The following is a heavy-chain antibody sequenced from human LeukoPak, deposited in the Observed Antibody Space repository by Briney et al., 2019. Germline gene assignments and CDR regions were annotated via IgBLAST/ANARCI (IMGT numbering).Heavy chain of an antibody. D-gene: IGHD6-19*01. Sequence: ASVKVSCKASGYTFTGYYMHWVRQAPGQGLEWMGWINPNSGGTNYAQKFQGRVTMTRDTSISTAYMELSRLRSDDTAVYYCARDVQSVAGNDFDYWGQGTLVTVSS. V-gene: IGHV1-2*02. CDR1: GYTFTGYY. CDR2: INPNSGGT. CDR3: ARDVQSVAGNDFDY. J-gene: IGHJ4*02.